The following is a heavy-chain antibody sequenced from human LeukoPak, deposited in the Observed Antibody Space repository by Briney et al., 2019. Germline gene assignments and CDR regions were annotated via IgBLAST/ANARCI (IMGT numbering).Heavy chain of an antibody. CDR2: IKQDGSEK. CDR3: ARGFGGFDY. V-gene: IGHV3-7*04. Sequence: GESLRLSCAASGFTFSSYWMNWVRLAPGKGLEWVANIKQDGSEKYFVDSVKGRFTISRDNAKNSLYLQMNSLRAEDTAAYYCARGFGGFDYWGQGTLVTVSS. D-gene: IGHD3-10*01. CDR1: GFTFSSYW. J-gene: IGHJ4*02.